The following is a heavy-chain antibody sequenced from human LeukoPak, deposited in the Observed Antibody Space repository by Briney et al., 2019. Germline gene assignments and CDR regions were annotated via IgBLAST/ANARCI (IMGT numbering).Heavy chain of an antibody. CDR2: ISGSGGNT. Sequence: GGSLRLSCAASGFTFSMYAMSWVRQAPGKALEWVSAISGSGGNTYYADPVKGRFTISRDNPKNTLYLQMNSLRAEDTAVFYCATRYIASAGSEYWGQGTLVTVSS. J-gene: IGHJ4*02. V-gene: IGHV3-23*01. CDR3: ATRYIASAGSEY. D-gene: IGHD6-13*01. CDR1: GFTFSMYA.